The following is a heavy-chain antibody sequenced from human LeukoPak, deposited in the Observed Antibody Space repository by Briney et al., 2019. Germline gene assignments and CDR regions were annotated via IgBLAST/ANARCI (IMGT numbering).Heavy chain of an antibody. CDR3: ARELYPAFDI. D-gene: IGHD3-16*02. Sequence: GSSVKVSFKASGGTFSSYAISWVRQAPGQGLEWMGGIIPIFGTANYAQKFQGRVTITADESTSTAYMELSSLRSEDTAVYYCARELYPAFDIWGQGTMVTVSS. V-gene: IGHV1-69*01. CDR1: GGTFSSYA. J-gene: IGHJ3*02. CDR2: IIPIFGTA.